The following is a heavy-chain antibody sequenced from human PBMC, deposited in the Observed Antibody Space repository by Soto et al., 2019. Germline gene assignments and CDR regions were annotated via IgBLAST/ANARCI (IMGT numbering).Heavy chain of an antibody. V-gene: IGHV3-48*02. D-gene: IGHD3-3*01. J-gene: IGHJ4*02. CDR1: GFTFSSYS. CDR2: ISSSSSTI. CDR3: ARTGVLRFLEWFLTAPSFDY. Sequence: EVQLVESGGGLVQPGGSLRLSCAASGFTFSSYSMNWVRQAPGKGLEWVSYISSSSSTIYYADSVKGRFTISRDNAKNSLYLQMNRLREEDTAVYYCARTGVLRFLEWFLTAPSFDYWGQGTLVTVSS.